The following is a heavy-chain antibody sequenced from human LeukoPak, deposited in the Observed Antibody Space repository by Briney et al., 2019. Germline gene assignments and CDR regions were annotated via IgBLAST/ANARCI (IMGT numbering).Heavy chain of an antibody. D-gene: IGHD3-10*01. CDR2: IIPILGIA. Sequence: ASVKVSCKASGGTFSSYAISWVRQAPGQGLEWMGRIIPILGIANYAQKFQGRVTITADKSTSTAYMELSSLRSEDTAVYYCARNKVNYYGSGSVYGMDVWGQGTTVTVSS. CDR3: ARNKVNYYGSGSVYGMDV. V-gene: IGHV1-69*04. J-gene: IGHJ6*02. CDR1: GGTFSSYA.